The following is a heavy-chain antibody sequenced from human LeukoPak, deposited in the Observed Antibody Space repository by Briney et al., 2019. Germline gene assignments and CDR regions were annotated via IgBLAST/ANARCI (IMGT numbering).Heavy chain of an antibody. Sequence: PGGSLRLSCAASGFTFSSYAMHWVRQAPGKGLEWVAVISYDGSNKYYADSVKGRFTISRDNSKNTLYLQMNSLRAEDTAVYYCAKPSYYYGSGSPYAFDIWGQGTMVTVSS. D-gene: IGHD3-10*01. CDR3: AKPSYYYGSGSPYAFDI. V-gene: IGHV3-30*04. CDR2: ISYDGSNK. J-gene: IGHJ3*02. CDR1: GFTFSSYA.